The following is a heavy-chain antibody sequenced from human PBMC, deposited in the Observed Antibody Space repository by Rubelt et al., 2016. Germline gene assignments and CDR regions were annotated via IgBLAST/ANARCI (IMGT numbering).Heavy chain of an antibody. CDR1: GYAFTGDY. CDR3: ARVRQLSDY. CDR2: INPYSGVT. J-gene: IGHJ4*02. V-gene: IGHV1-2*05. Sequence: QVQLVQSGAEVQKPGASVKVSCKASGYAFTGDYIHWVRQAPGQGLEWMGRINPYSGVTDYAQKFQGRVTMTRDPSISTAYMQLSSLRSDDTGVYYCARVRQLSDYWGQGTLVTVSS. D-gene: IGHD6-6*01.